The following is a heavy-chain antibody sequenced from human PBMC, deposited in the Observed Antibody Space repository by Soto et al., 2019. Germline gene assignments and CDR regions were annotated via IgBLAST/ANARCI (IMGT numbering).Heavy chain of an antibody. CDR3: ARENSGLSYYYFAMDV. J-gene: IGHJ6*01. V-gene: IGHV3-53*01. D-gene: IGHD5-12*01. Sequence: SLRLSCAASGFTVSSNYMSWVRQAPGKGLEWVSVLYSGGITYYADSVKGRFTISRDNSKNTVYLQMNSLRAEDSAVYYCARENSGLSYYYFAMDVWGQGTTVTVSS. CDR2: LYSGGIT. CDR1: GFTVSSNY.